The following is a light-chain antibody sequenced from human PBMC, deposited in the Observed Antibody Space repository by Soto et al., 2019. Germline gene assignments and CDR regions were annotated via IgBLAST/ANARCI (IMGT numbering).Light chain of an antibody. CDR3: QQYNFWPQT. Sequence: EIVMTQSPATLSVSPGERATLACRASQSVSSNLAWYQRKPGQPPRLLIYVASTRATGIPARISGSGSGTEFTLTISSLQSEDFAVYYCQQYNFWPQTFGQRTKVNI. CDR1: QSVSSN. J-gene: IGKJ1*01. V-gene: IGKV3-15*01. CDR2: VAS.